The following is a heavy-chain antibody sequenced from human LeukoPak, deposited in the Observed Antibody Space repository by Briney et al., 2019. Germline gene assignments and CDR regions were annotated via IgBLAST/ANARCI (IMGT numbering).Heavy chain of an antibody. V-gene: IGHV3-48*04. D-gene: IGHD2-2*01. J-gene: IGHJ4*02. CDR1: GFTFSSYS. Sequence: PGGSLRLSCAASGFTFSSYSMNWVRQAPGKGLEWVSYISSSSSTIYYADSVKGRFTISRDNAKNSLYLQMNSLRAEDTAVYYCARECKTRSTSCYVDYWGQGTLVTVSS. CDR3: ARECKTRSTSCYVDY. CDR2: ISSSSSTI.